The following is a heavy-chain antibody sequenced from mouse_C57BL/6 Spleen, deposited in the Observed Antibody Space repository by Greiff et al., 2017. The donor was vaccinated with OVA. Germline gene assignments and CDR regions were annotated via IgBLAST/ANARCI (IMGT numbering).Heavy chain of an antibody. CDR1: GFTFSDYY. CDR3: ARGVYYDYDEGEYYFDY. CDR2: INYDGSSI. D-gene: IGHD2-4*01. V-gene: IGHV5-16*01. J-gene: IGHJ2*01. Sequence: EVLLVESEGGLVQPGSSMKLSCTASGFTFSDYYMAWVRQVPEKGLEWVANINYDGSSIYYMDSLKSSFILSRDNAKNILYLQMSRLKSEDTATYYCARGVYYDYDEGEYYFDYWGQGTTLTVSS.